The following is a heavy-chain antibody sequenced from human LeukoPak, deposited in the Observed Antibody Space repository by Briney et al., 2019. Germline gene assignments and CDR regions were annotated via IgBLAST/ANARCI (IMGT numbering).Heavy chain of an antibody. CDR2: ISAYNGDT. CDR1: GYTFTSYG. D-gene: IGHD3-22*01. CDR3: ARDRYYYDSSGYYHFDY. V-gene: IGHV1-18*01. Sequence: GASVKVSCKASGYTFTSYGISWVRQAPGQGLEWMGWISAYNGDTNHAQKLQGRVTMTTDTSTSTAYMELRSLRSDDTAVYYCARDRYYYDSSGYYHFDYWGQGTLVTVSS. J-gene: IGHJ4*02.